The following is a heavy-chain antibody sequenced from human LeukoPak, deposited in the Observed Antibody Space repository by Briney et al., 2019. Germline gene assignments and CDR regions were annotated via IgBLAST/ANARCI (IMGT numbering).Heavy chain of an antibody. Sequence: PGGSLRLSCAASGFTFSSYAMSWVRQAPGKGLEWVSATSGSGGSTYYADSVKGRFTISRDNSKNTLYLQMNSLRAEDTAVYYCARLTILAAAGFGWFDPWGQGTLVTVSS. D-gene: IGHD6-13*01. J-gene: IGHJ5*02. CDR2: TSGSGGST. CDR1: GFTFSSYA. CDR3: ARLTILAAAGFGWFDP. V-gene: IGHV3-23*01.